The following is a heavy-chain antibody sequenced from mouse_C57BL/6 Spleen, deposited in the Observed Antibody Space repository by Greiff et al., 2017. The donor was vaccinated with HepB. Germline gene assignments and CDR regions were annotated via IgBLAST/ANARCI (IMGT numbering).Heavy chain of an antibody. Sequence: EVNLVESGGGLVKPGGSLKLSCAASGFTFSDYGMHWVRQAPEKGLEWVAYISSGSSTIYYADTVKGRFTISRDNAKNTLFLQMTSLRSEDTAMYYCARSDDYDPFAYWGQGTLVTVSA. CDR3: ARSDDYDPFAY. D-gene: IGHD2-4*01. CDR2: ISSGSSTI. J-gene: IGHJ3*01. CDR1: GFTFSDYG. V-gene: IGHV5-17*01.